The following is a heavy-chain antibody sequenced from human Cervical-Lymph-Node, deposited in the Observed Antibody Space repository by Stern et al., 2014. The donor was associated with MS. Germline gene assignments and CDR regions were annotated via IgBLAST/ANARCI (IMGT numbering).Heavy chain of an antibody. Sequence: QLVQSGTDVKKPDSSVKVSCKASGYTFTTYYIHWVRQAPGQGLEWMGIINPSSGATSYAQRFQDRVTMTRDTSTSTVHVELSSLRSEDTAVYYCARDSISDSEYFDYWGQGALVTVSS. CDR1: GYTFTTYY. J-gene: IGHJ4*02. CDR3: ARDSISDSEYFDY. CDR2: INPSSGAT. V-gene: IGHV1-46*01.